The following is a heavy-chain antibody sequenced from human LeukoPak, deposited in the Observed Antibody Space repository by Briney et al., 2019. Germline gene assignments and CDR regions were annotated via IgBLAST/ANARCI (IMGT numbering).Heavy chain of an antibody. V-gene: IGHV3-11*04. CDR3: ARDLTTLYYYYYYYMDV. CDR1: GFTFSDYY. J-gene: IGHJ6*03. Sequence: GGSLRLSCAASGFTFSDYYMRWIRQAPGKGLVWVSYISSSGSTIYYADSVKGRFTISRDNAKNSLYLQMNSLRAEDTAVYYCARDLTTLYYYYYYYMDVWGKGTTVTVSS. CDR2: ISSSGSTI. D-gene: IGHD1-1*01.